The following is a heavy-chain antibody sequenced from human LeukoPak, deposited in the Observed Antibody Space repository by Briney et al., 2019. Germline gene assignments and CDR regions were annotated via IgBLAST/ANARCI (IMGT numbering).Heavy chain of an antibody. CDR2: IYYTGTT. CDR1: GASIDSGLYY. CDR3: ARGTRAHGNFDH. V-gene: IGHV4-39*07. D-gene: IGHD1-14*01. Sequence: PSETQSLTCNVSGASIDSGLYYWGWIRQSPGKGLEWIGNIYYTGTTYYNMSLKSRVTISVDTSKNHFSLEVRSVTAADTAVYYCARGTRAHGNFDHWGQGSLVTVSS. J-gene: IGHJ4*02.